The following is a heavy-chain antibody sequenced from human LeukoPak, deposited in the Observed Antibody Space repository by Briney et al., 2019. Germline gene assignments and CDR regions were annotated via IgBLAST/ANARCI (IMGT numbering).Heavy chain of an antibody. J-gene: IGHJ4*02. CDR2: ISSSGSTI. V-gene: IGHV3-48*03. CDR1: GFTSSSYE. Sequence: LTGGSLRLSCAASGFTSSSYEMNWVRQAPGKGLEWVSYISSSGSTIYYADSVKGRFTISRDNAKNSLYLQMNSLRAEDTAVYYCARDGYRENDYWGQGTLVTVSS. D-gene: IGHD5-12*01. CDR3: ARDGYRENDY.